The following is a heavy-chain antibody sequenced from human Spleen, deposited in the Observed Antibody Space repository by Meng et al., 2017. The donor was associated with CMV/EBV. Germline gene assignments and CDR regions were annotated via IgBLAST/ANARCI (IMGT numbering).Heavy chain of an antibody. CDR3: ARPRGSSGHLGY. J-gene: IGHJ4*02. CDR1: GLTLSNYE. D-gene: IGHD3-22*01. V-gene: IGHV3-48*03. CDR2: ISSSGSSI. Sequence: GGSLRLSCAASGLTLSNYEMNWVRQAPGKGLEWISYISSSGSSISYADSVKGRFTVSRDSAKNSLYLQMNSLRAEDTAVYYCARPRGSSGHLGYWGQGTLVTVSS.